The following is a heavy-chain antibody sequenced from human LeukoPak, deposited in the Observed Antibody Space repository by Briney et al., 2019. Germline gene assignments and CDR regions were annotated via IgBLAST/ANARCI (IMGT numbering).Heavy chain of an antibody. V-gene: IGHV3-23*01. Sequence: GGSLRLSCAASGFTLSSYAMSWFRQAPGKGLEWVSAISVSGNTYHADSVKGRFTISRDSSKNTLYLQMNRLRAEDAAVYYCAKAPVTTCSGAYCYPFDYWGQGTLVTVSS. D-gene: IGHD2-21*01. J-gene: IGHJ4*02. CDR3: AKAPVTTCSGAYCYPFDY. CDR1: GFTLSSYA. CDR2: ISVSGNT.